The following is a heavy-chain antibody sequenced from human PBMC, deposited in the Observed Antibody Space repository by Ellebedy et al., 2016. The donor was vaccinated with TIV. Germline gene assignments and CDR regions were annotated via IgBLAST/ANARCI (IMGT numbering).Heavy chain of an antibody. V-gene: IGHV3-23*01. CDR2: IRGSGDRT. CDR3: VKGAGGYDILTGNFDY. CDR1: GFTFSSYA. J-gene: IGHJ4*02. Sequence: PGGSLRLSCAASGFTFSSYAMSWVRQPPGKGLEWVSGIRGSGDRTYYADSVKGRFTISRDNSKNTLYLQMNGLRADDSAVFYCVKGAGGYDILTGNFDYWGQGTLVTVSS. D-gene: IGHD3-9*01.